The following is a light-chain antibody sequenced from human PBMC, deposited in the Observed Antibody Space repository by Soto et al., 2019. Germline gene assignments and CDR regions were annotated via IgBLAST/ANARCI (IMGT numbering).Light chain of an antibody. V-gene: IGKV3-20*01. CDR2: GAS. CDR3: QQYSRSPRT. CDR1: QSVTSNY. Sequence: ELVLTQSPGTVSLSPGERATLSCRASQSVTSNYLAWYQQRPGQAPRLLIYGASSRATGAPDRFSGSGSGTDFTLTISRLEPEDFAVYYCQQYSRSPRTFGQGTKVELK. J-gene: IGKJ1*01.